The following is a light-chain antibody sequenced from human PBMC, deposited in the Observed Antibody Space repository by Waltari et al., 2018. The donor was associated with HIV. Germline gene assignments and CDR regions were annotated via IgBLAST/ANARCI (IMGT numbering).Light chain of an antibody. CDR3: SAGDSSRSAVV. CDR1: SNNVGNQG. J-gene: IGLJ2*01. V-gene: IGLV10-54*01. Sequence: QAGLTQPPSVSRGLRQTATLTCTGNSNNVGNQGAAWLQQHQGHPPKLLSYSNNNRPSGSSERLSASRSGITASLTITGLQPEDEADYYCSAGDSSRSAVVFGGGTKLTVL. CDR2: SNN.